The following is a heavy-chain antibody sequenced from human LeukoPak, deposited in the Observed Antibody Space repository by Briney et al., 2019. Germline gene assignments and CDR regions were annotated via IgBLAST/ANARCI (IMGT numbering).Heavy chain of an antibody. CDR1: GGSLSSSSYH. V-gene: IGHV4-39*01. Sequence: SETLSLTCTVSGGSLSSSSYHWGWIRQPPGKGLEWIGSIYYSGGTSYNPSLKSRVTISVDTSKSQFSLKLNSVTAADTAVYYCARQDSGSYYIWYFDLWGRGTLVTVSS. J-gene: IGHJ2*01. CDR3: ARQDSGSYYIWYFDL. D-gene: IGHD1-26*01. CDR2: IYYSGGT.